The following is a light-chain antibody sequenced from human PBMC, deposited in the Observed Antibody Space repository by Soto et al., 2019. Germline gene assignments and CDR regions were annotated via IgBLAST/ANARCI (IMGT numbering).Light chain of an antibody. CDR3: QQRSHWPVT. J-gene: IGKJ2*01. CDR2: DAS. CDR1: QGVCSY. V-gene: IGKV3-11*01. Sequence: EIVLTQSPASLSLSPGERATLSCRASQGVCSYLAWYQQKPGKAPRLLIYDASTMATGIPARFSGSGSGTDFTLTISSLEPEDFAVYYCQQRSHWPVTFGQGTKLEIK.